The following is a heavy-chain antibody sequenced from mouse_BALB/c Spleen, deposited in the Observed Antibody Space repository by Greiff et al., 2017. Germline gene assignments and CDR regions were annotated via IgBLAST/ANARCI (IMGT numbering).Heavy chain of an antibody. J-gene: IGHJ3*01. CDR1: GFNIKDYY. D-gene: IGHD2-1*01. Sequence: VQLQQSGAELVRSGASVKLSCTASGFNIKDYYMHWVKQRPEQGLEWIGWIDPENGDTEYAPKFQGKATMTADTSSNTAYLQLSSLTSEDTAVYYCANGTPFAYWGQGTLVTVSA. CDR2: IDPENGDT. CDR3: ANGTPFAY. V-gene: IGHV14-4*02.